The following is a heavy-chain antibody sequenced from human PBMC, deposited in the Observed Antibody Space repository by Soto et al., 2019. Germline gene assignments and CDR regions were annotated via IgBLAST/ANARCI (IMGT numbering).Heavy chain of an antibody. CDR3: ARVGSGGYSNNWFDP. Sequence: SETLSLTCTVSRGSISDYYWGWIRRPTGKGLEWVGYFYASGSTKYNPSLKSRVTISVDPSKNQISLEMKSVTVAYTAVYYCARVGSGGYSNNWFDPWGKGTLVTVSS. CDR2: FYASGST. J-gene: IGHJ5*02. D-gene: IGHD3-22*01. V-gene: IGHV4-59*01. CDR1: RGSISDYY.